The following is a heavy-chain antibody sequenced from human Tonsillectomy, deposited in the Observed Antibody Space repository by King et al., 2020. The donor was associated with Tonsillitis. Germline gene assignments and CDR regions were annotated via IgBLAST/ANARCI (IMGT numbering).Heavy chain of an antibody. Sequence: VQLVESGGGLVQRGGSLRLSCSASGFTFSSHSMHWVRQAPGKGLEYLSAISSYGGSTYYADSVKGRFTISRDNSKNTLYLQMNSLRAEDTAVYYCVKGGYWYSYYASSGPFDYWGQGTLVTVSS. V-gene: IGHV3-64D*06. D-gene: IGHD3-22*01. CDR3: VKGGYWYSYYASSGPFDY. CDR1: GFTFSSHS. J-gene: IGHJ4*02. CDR2: ISSYGGST.